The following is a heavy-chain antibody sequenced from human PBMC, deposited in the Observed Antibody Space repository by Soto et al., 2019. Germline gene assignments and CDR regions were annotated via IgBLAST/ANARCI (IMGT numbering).Heavy chain of an antibody. J-gene: IGHJ6*02. CDR3: ARMGEQWLVLGSYYYYGMDV. V-gene: IGHV1-18*01. CDR2: ISAYNGNT. D-gene: IGHD6-19*01. CDR1: GYTFTSYG. Sequence: ASVKVSCKASGYTFTSYGISWVRQAPGQGLEWMGWISAYNGNTNYAQKLQGRVTMTTDTSTSTAYMELRSLRSDDTAVYYCARMGEQWLVLGSYYYYGMDVWGQGTTVTVSS.